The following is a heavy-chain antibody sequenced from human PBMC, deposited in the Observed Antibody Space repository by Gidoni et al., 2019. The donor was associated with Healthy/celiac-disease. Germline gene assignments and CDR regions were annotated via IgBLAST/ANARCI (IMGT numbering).Heavy chain of an antibody. J-gene: IGHJ5*02. V-gene: IGHV1-2*06. CDR1: GYTFTGYY. D-gene: IGHD5-18*01. Sequence: QVQLVQSGAAVKKPGASVKVSCKASGYTFTGYYMHWVRQAPGQGLEWMGRINPNSGGTNYAQKFQGRVTMTRDTSISTAYMELSRLRSDDTAVDYCARAHTAMVIWFDPWGQGTLVTVSS. CDR3: ARAHTAMVIWFDP. CDR2: INPNSGGT.